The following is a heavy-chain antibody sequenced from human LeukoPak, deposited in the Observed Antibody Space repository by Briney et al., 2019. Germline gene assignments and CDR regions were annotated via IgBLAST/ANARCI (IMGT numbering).Heavy chain of an antibody. V-gene: IGHV4-30-4*08. CDR3: ARDGVHYDFWSGPKGGRYYYYMDV. Sequence: SETLSLTCTVSGGSISSGDYYWSWIRQPPGKGLEWIGYIYYSGSTYYNPSLKSRVTISVDTSKNQFSLKLSSVTAADTAVYYCARDGVHYDFWSGPKGGRYYYYMDVWGKGTTVTVSS. J-gene: IGHJ6*03. CDR2: IYYSGST. CDR1: GGSISSGDYY. D-gene: IGHD3-3*01.